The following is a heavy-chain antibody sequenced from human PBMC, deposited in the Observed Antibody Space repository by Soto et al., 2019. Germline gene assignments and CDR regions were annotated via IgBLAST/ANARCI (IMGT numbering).Heavy chain of an antibody. J-gene: IGHJ4*02. CDR1: GGYFSGYY. D-gene: IGHD2-8*02. Sequence: QVQLQQWGAGLLKPSETLSLTCAVYGGYFSGYYGTWTRQPPGTGREWMGESNHSGSTHYNPSLKSRSTIAVDTSKNQFSLKLTSVTAVDTAVYYCARDKITGLFDYWGQGTLVTVSS. V-gene: IGHV4-34*01. CDR3: ARDKITGLFDY. CDR2: SNHSGST.